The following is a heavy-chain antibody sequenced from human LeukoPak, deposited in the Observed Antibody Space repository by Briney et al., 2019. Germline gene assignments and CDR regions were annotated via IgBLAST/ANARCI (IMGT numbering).Heavy chain of an antibody. J-gene: IGHJ4*02. CDR3: ARVPGPYTTSRFDY. CDR1: GYAFTGYY. D-gene: IGHD2-2*02. V-gene: IGHV1-2*02. CDR2: IDPNSGST. Sequence: ASVRVSCKTSGYAFTGYYLLWVRQAPGQGPEWMARIDPNSGSTHYAQKFQVRVTVTRDTSTSTVYMELSGLRSDVTAVYYCARVPGPYTTSRFDYWGQGTLVTVSS.